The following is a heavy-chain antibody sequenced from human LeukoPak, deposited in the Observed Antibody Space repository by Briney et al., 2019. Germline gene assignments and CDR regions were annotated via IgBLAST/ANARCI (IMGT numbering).Heavy chain of an antibody. J-gene: IGHJ5*02. D-gene: IGHD3-22*01. Sequence: SETLSLTCTVSGGSISSGDYYWSWIRQPPGKGLEWIGYTYYSGSTYYNPSLKNRVSISVDTSKNQFSLNLSSVTAADTAVYYCARPYYYDSRIDPWGKGTLVTVSS. CDR2: TYYSGST. CDR1: GGSISSGDYY. CDR3: ARPYYYDSRIDP. V-gene: IGHV4-30-4*01.